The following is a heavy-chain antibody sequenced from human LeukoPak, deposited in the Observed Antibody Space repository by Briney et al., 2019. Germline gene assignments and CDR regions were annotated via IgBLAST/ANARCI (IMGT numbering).Heavy chain of an antibody. CDR1: GGSVTTSSYY. CDR3: ARRSLREAYNRFDP. CDR2: MSNSGRA. D-gene: IGHD3-10*01. J-gene: IGHJ5*02. V-gene: IGHV4-39*01. Sequence: SETLSLTCTVSGGSVTTSSYYWGWIRQPPGKGLECIGSMSNSGRAFYNPSLKSRVSISVDTSKNQFSLRVTSVTAADTALYYCARRSLREAYNRFDPWGQGTLVTVSS.